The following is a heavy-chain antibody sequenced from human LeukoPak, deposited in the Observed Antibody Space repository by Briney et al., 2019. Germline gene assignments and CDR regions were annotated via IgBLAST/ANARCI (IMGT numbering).Heavy chain of an antibody. CDR3: ARVAVTNIYYYYYMDV. CDR1: GGSISSYY. V-gene: IGHV4-59*12. J-gene: IGHJ6*03. Sequence: SETLSLTXTVSGGSISSYYWSWIRQPPGKGLEWIGYIYYSGSTNYNPSLKSRVTISVDTSKNQFSLKLSSVTAADTAVYYCARVAVTNIYYYYYMDVWGKGTTVTVSS. CDR2: IYYSGST. D-gene: IGHD4-11*01.